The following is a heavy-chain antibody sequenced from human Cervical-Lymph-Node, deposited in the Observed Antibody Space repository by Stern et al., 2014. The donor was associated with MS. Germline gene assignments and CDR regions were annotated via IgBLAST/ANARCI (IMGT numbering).Heavy chain of an antibody. D-gene: IGHD3-22*01. J-gene: IGHJ4*02. CDR2: IIPIFGTA. Sequence: VQLLQSGAEVKKPGSSVKVSCKASGGTFSSYAISWVRPAPGQGLEWIGGIIPIFGTANYAQKFQGRVTITADESTSTAYMELSSLRSEDTAVYYCARDRKLGSGYYFDYWGQGTLVTVSS. CDR1: GGTFSSYA. V-gene: IGHV1-69*01. CDR3: ARDRKLGSGYYFDY.